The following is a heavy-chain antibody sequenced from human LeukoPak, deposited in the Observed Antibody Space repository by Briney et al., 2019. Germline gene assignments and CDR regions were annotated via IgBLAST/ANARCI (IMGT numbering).Heavy chain of an antibody. CDR2: ISSSSSTI. D-gene: IGHD2-2*01. CDR1: GFTFSSYS. CDR3: ARGYCSSTSCLPYFDY. V-gene: IGHV3-48*04. Sequence: GGSLRLSCAASGFTFSSYSMNWVRQAPGKGLEWVSYISSSSSTIYYADSVKGRFTISRDNAKSSLYLQMNSLRAEDTAVYYCARGYCSSTSCLPYFDYWGQGTLVTVSS. J-gene: IGHJ4*02.